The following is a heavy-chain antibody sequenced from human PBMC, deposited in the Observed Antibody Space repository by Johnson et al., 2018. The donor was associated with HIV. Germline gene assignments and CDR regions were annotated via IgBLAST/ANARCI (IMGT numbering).Heavy chain of an antibody. CDR3: ARGRHSSGYYTAAFDI. CDR1: GFTFSSYA. Sequence: MQLVESGGGVVQPGRSLRLSCAASGFTFSSYAMSWVRQAPGKGLEWVSAISGSGGSTYYADSVKGRFTISRDSAENSLYLQMNSLRAEDTALYYCARGRHSSGYYTAAFDIWGQGTMVTVSS. J-gene: IGHJ3*02. D-gene: IGHD3-22*01. V-gene: IGHV3-23*04. CDR2: ISGSGGST.